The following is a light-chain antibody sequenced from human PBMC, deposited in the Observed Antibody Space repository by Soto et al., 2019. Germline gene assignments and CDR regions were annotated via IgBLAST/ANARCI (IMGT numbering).Light chain of an antibody. V-gene: IGKV1-39*01. CDR1: QTISNY. CDR3: QQSYSTSAT. Sequence: DIQMTQSPSSLSASVGDRVTITCRASQTISNYLNWYQQKPGKAPTLLIYAASRLQSGVPSRFSGCGSVTDFTLTISSLQPEDFATYYCQQSYSTSATFGQGTKLEIK. CDR2: AAS. J-gene: IGKJ2*01.